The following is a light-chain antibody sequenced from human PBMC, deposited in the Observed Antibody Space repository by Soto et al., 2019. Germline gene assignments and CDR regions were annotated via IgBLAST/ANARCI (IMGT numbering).Light chain of an antibody. J-gene: IGLJ1*01. CDR2: EVT. CDR1: SSDVGGYNY. CDR3: SSYTGSKSYD. Sequence: QSALTQPPSAAGSPGQSVTISCTGTSSDVGGYNYVSWYQHHPGKAPKLMIFEVTKRPSGVPDRFSGSKSGNTASLTVSGLQAGDEADHYRSSYTGSKSYDFVTGTKLNVL. V-gene: IGLV2-8*01.